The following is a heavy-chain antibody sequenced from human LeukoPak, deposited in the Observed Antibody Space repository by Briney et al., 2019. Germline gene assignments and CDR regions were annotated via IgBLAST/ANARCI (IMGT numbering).Heavy chain of an antibody. J-gene: IGHJ4*02. CDR1: GGSISSYY. Sequence: PSETLSLTCTVSGGSISSYYWSWIRQPPGKGLEWIGYIYYSGSTNYNPSLKSRVTISVDTSKNQFSLKLSSVTAADTAVYYCARDYYDSSGYVLDYWGQGALVTVSS. CDR2: IYYSGST. CDR3: ARDYYDSSGYVLDY. V-gene: IGHV4-59*12. D-gene: IGHD3-22*01.